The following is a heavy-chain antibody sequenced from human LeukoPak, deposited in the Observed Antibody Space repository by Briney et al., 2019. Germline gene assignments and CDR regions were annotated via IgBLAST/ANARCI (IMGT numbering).Heavy chain of an antibody. J-gene: IGHJ3*02. CDR2: IYYSGST. V-gene: IGHV4-59*01. CDR3: ARDLAPDAFDI. CDR1: GGSISIYY. Sequence: SETLSLTCTVSGGSISIYYWSWIRQPPGKGLEWIGYIYYSGSTNYNPSLKSRVTISVDTSKNQFSLKLSSVTAADTAVYYCARDLAPDAFDIWGQGTMVTVSS. D-gene: IGHD2-15*01.